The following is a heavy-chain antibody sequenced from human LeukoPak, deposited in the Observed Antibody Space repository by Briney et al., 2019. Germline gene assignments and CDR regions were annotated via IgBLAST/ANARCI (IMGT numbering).Heavy chain of an antibody. J-gene: IGHJ6*03. CDR2: IRYDGSNK. V-gene: IGHV3-30*02. CDR3: AKDRCYSCYYYYYMDV. Sequence: PGGSLRLSCAASGFTFSSYGMHWVRQAPGKGLEWVAFIRYDGSNKYYADSVKGRFTISRGNSKNTLYLQMNSLRAEDTAVYYCAKDRCYSCYYYYYMDVWGKGTTVTVSS. CDR1: GFTFSSYG. D-gene: IGHD2-15*01.